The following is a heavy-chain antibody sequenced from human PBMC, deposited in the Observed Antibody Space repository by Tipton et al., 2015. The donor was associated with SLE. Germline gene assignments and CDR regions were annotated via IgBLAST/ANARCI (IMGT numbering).Heavy chain of an antibody. CDR3: ARRRDNYDGSGYSKGAFDI. Sequence: TLSLTCAVSGYSISSGYYWGWIRQPPGKGLEWIGSIYHSGSTYYNPSLKSRVTISVDTSKNQFSLKLSSVTAADTAVYYCARRRDNYDGSGYSKGAFDIWGQGTMVTVSS. J-gene: IGHJ3*02. D-gene: IGHD3-22*01. CDR2: IYHSGST. CDR1: GYSISSGYY. V-gene: IGHV4-38-2*01.